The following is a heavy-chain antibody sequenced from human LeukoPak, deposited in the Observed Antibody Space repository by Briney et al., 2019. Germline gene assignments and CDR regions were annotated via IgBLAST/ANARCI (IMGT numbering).Heavy chain of an antibody. CDR3: ATTYLSGIRCLDVFNM. CDR1: GVPESHRRYY. J-gene: IGHJ3*02. Sequence: NASQTLSLTCNVSGVPESHRRYYWTSIRQHPGKGLELIGYKYHRGSAKYNPYLTSRLTIAIATSKNQSSMQLSSVTAADTATYSCATTYLSGIRCLDVFNMWGQGKRVTVSP. V-gene: IGHV4-31*03. CDR2: KYHRGSA. D-gene: IGHD2-15*01.